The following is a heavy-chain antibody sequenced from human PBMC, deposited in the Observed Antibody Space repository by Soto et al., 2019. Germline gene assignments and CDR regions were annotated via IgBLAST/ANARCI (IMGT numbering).Heavy chain of an antibody. CDR3: AGVYGDYAFDAFDI. CDR2: ICSGGTS. Sequence: VQLVESGGGLIQPGGSLRLCCAASGFTVSSNFMSWVRQTPGKGLEWVSLICSGGTSYYAVSVKGRFTISRDNSKNTVYLQMNSLRAEDTAVYYCAGVYGDYAFDAFDIWGQGTMVTVSS. J-gene: IGHJ3*02. D-gene: IGHD4-17*01. CDR1: GFTVSSNF. V-gene: IGHV3-53*01.